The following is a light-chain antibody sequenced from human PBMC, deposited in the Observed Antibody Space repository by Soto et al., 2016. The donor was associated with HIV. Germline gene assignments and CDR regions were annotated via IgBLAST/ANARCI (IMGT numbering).Light chain of an antibody. CDR3: QVWDVSSDLVV. CDR1: NVGSDN. J-gene: IGLJ2*01. V-gene: IGLV3-21*03. Sequence: YELTQPPSVSVAPEKTARITCGGNNVGSDNVHWYQQKPGQAPVLVVYDDTDRPSGIPERFSGSTSGNTATLTINRVEAGDEADYYCQVWDVSSDLVVFGGGTKLTVL. CDR2: DDT.